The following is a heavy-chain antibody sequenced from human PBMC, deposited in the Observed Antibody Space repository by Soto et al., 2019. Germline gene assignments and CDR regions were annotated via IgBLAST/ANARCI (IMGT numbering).Heavy chain of an antibody. CDR1: GGSVRSPDW. J-gene: IGHJ5*01. CDR3: ARARPGCSANNCYFDP. Sequence: SETLSLTCTLSGGSVRSPDWWNWVCQSPDKGLEWIAEVHISGHSNYNPSLRSRVSVSIDSSKNKFYLNLNSVTAADTAIYYCARARPGCSANNCYFDPWGQGTQVTVS. CDR2: VHISGHS. V-gene: IGHV4-4*02. D-gene: IGHD1-1*01.